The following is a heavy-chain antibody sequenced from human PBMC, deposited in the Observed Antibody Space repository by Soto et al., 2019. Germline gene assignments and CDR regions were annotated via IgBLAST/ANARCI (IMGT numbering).Heavy chain of an antibody. CDR2: IWYDGSNK. J-gene: IGHJ4*02. D-gene: IGHD2-21*01. CDR1: GFTFSNYG. V-gene: IGHV3-33*01. CDR3: ARGRLWPLDY. Sequence: GGSLRLSCAASGFTFSNYGMHWVRQAPGKGLEWVAVIWYDGSNKYYADSVKGRFTISRDNSKNTLNLQMNSLRAEDTAVYYCARGRLWPLDYWGQGTLVTSPQ.